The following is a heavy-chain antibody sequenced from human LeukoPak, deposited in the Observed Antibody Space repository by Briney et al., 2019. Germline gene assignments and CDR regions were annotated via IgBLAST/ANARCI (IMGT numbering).Heavy chain of an antibody. CDR1: GFTFSSYG. V-gene: IGHV3-33*01. CDR2: IWYDGSNK. J-gene: IGHJ2*01. CDR3: ARDYLDWYFDH. Sequence: GGSLRLSCAASGFTFSSYGMHWVRQAPGKGLEWVAVIWYDGSNKYYADSVKGRFTISRDNSKNTLYLQMNSLRAEDTAVYYCARDYLDWYFDHWGRGTLVTVSS.